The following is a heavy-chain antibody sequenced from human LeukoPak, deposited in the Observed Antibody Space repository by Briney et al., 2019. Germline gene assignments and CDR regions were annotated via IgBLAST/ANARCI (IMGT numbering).Heavy chain of an antibody. J-gene: IGHJ4*02. CDR1: GGSISSSNW. V-gene: IGHV4-4*02. Sequence: PSGTLSLTCAVSGGSISSSNWWTWVRQPPGKGLEWMGEIYYSGSTNYNPSLKSRVTISVDTSKNQFSLKLSSVTAADTAVYNCARQYLLHYFDYWGQGTLVTVSS. CDR2: IYYSGST. D-gene: IGHD4-11*01. CDR3: ARQYLLHYFDY.